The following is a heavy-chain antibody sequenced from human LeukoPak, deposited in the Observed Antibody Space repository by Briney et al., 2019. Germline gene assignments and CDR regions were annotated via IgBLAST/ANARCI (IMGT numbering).Heavy chain of an antibody. CDR3: AKDRSGISDY. V-gene: IGHV3-23*01. CDR2: ISGSGGST. Sequence: GGSLRLPCAASGFTFSSYGMSWVRQAPGKGLERVSAISGSGGSTYYADSVKGRFTISRDNSKNTLYLQMNSLRAEDTAVYYCAKDRSGISDYWGQGTLVTVSS. J-gene: IGHJ4*02. CDR1: GFTFSSYG. D-gene: IGHD3-3*01.